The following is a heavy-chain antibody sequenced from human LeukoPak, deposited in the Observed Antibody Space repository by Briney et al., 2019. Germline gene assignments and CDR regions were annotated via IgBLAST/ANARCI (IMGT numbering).Heavy chain of an antibody. V-gene: IGHV1-46*01. CDR2: INPSGGST. CDR1: GYTFTSYY. D-gene: IGHD2-2*01. CDR3: AREKGMVVVPAAAFDY. Sequence: ASVKVSCKASGYTFTSYYMHWVRQAPGQGLEWMGIINPSGGSTSYAQKFQGRVTMTRDTSTSTVYMELSSLRSEDTAVYYCAREKGMVVVPAAAFDYWGQGTLVTVSS. J-gene: IGHJ4*02.